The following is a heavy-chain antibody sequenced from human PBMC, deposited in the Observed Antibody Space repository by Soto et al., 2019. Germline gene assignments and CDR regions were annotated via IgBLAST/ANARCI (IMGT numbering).Heavy chain of an antibody. Sequence: GGSLRLSCAASGFTFSSYSMNWVRQAPGKGLEWVSSISSSSSYIYYADSVKGRFTISRDNAKNSLYLQMNSLRAEDTAVYYCARDLSEVWGSSPSFDPWGQGTLVTVSS. J-gene: IGHJ5*02. CDR1: GFTFSSYS. CDR2: ISSSSSYI. V-gene: IGHV3-21*01. D-gene: IGHD6-13*01. CDR3: ARDLSEVWGSSPSFDP.